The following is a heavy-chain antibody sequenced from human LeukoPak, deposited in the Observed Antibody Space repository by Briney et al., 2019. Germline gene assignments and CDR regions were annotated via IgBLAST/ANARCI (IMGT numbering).Heavy chain of an antibody. CDR2: MKHDGSDK. J-gene: IGHJ4*02. CDR3: ASSPPPDDRSGYHDH. Sequence: GGSLRLSCAASGFTLNNFAMHWVRQAPGKGLEWVANMKHDGSDKYYLDSVKGRFTVSRDNAKNSLYLQMNSLRAEDTAVYYCASSPPPDDRSGYHDHWGQGILVTVSS. V-gene: IGHV3-7*01. D-gene: IGHD3-22*01. CDR1: GFTLNNFA.